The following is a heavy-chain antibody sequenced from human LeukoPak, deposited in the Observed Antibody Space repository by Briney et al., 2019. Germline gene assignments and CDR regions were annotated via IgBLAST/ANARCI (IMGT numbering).Heavy chain of an antibody. J-gene: IGHJ4*02. CDR3: ARGGLVRSPRGYFDF. V-gene: IGHV6-1*01. CDR2: TYYRSKWYY. D-gene: IGHD1-26*01. CDR1: GDSVSSNTGG. Sequence: SQTLSLTCAISGDSVSSNTGGWNWIRQSPSRGLEWLGRTYYRSKWYYDYAVSVKSRISINPDTSKNQFSLQLNSVTPDDTAVYYCARGGLVRSPRGYFDFWGQGTLVTVSS.